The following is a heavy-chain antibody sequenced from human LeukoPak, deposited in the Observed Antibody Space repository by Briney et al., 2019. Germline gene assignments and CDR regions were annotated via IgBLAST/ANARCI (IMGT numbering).Heavy chain of an antibody. J-gene: IGHJ4*02. CDR3: AVGGGFWSGYWTPAIDY. Sequence: SETLSLTCTVSGGSISSYYWSWIRQPPGKGLEWIGYNYYSGSTNYNPSLKSRVTISVDTSKNQFSLKLSSVTAADTAVYYCAVGGGFWSGYWTPAIDYWGQGTLVTVSS. CDR2: NYYSGST. V-gene: IGHV4-59*01. D-gene: IGHD3-3*01. CDR1: GGSISSYY.